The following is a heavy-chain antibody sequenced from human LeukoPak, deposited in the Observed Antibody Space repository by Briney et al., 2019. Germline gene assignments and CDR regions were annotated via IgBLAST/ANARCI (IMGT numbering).Heavy chain of an antibody. D-gene: IGHD6-6*01. CDR3: ASDIGDSSSSFDY. V-gene: IGHV4-30-2*01. CDR2: IYHSGST. CDR1: GGSISSGGYY. J-gene: IGHJ4*02. Sequence: SETLSLTCTVSGGSISSGGYYWSWIRQPPGKGLEWIGYIYHSGSTYYNPSLKSRVTISVDRSKNQFSLKLSSVTAADTAVYYCASDIGDSSSSFDYWGQGTLVTVSS.